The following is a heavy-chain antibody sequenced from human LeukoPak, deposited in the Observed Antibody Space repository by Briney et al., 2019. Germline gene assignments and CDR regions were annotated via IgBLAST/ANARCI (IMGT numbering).Heavy chain of an antibody. Sequence: PGGTLRLSCAASGFTFSGSAMNWVRQACGKGGEGVGRMRSKGNSDATTYAASGRGKFTISRDHSKNTAYLQMNSLKTEDTAVYYCTREYEFWSGYRYYYSYYYTDVWGKGTTVTVSS. J-gene: IGHJ6*03. V-gene: IGHV3-73*01. CDR3: TREYEFWSGYRYYYSYYYTDV. D-gene: IGHD3-3*01. CDR1: GFTFSGSA. CDR2: MRSKGNSDAT.